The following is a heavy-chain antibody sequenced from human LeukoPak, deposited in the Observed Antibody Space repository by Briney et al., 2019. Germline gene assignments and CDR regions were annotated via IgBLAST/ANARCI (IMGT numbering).Heavy chain of an antibody. D-gene: IGHD3-10*01. J-gene: IGHJ3*02. CDR3: PPRGGGQMVRGIPDAFDI. CDR2: IYPGDSDP. CDR1: RYSFTSYW. V-gene: IGHV5-51*01. Sequence: GESLKISCKGSRYSFTSYWIGWVRQMPGKGLEWMGMIYPGDSDPRYSPSFRGQVTFSADKSISTAHLHWSSLKASDTAMYYCPPRGGGQMVRGIPDAFDIWGQGTMVTVSS.